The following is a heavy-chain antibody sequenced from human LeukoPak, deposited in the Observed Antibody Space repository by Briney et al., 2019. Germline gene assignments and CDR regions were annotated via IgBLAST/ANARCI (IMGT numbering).Heavy chain of an antibody. CDR3: ASVLLHGIAAAASFDY. V-gene: IGHV3-33*01. CDR2: IWYDGSNK. J-gene: IGHJ4*02. D-gene: IGHD6-13*01. CDR1: GFTFSSYG. Sequence: GGSLRLSCAASGFTFSSYGMHWVRQAPGKGLEWVAVIWYDGSNKYYADSVKGRFTISRDNSKNTLYLQMNSLRAEDTAVYYCASVLLHGIAAAASFDYWGQGTLVTVSS.